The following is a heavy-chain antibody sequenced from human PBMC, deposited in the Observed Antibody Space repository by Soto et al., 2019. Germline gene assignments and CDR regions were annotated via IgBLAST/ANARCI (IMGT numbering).Heavy chain of an antibody. J-gene: IGHJ3*02. V-gene: IGHV4-31*03. CDR2: IYYSGST. D-gene: IGHD3-16*01. CDR1: GGSISSGGYY. Sequence: SETLSLTCTVSGGSISSGGYYWSWIRQHPGKGLEWIGYIYYSGSTYYNPSLKSRVTISVDTSKNQFSLKLSSVTAADTAVYYCARDSRFGGNDAFDIWGQGTMVTVSS. CDR3: ARDSRFGGNDAFDI.